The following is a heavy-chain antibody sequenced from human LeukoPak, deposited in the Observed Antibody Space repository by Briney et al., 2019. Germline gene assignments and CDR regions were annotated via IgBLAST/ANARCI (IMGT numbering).Heavy chain of an antibody. CDR1: GFTVSSNY. D-gene: IGHD4-17*01. CDR3: ARDYGDYSNDY. Sequence: TGGSLRLSCAASGFTVSSNYMNWVRQAPGKGLEWVSSISSSSSYIYYADSVKGRFTISRDNAKNSLYLQMNSLRAEDTAVYYCARDYGDYSNDYWGQGTLVTVSS. J-gene: IGHJ4*02. CDR2: ISSSSSYI. V-gene: IGHV3-21*01.